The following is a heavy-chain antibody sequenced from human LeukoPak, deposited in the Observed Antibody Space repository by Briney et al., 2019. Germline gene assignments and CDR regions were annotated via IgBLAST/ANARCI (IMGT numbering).Heavy chain of an antibody. D-gene: IGHD4-17*01. Sequence: ASVKVSCKASGYTFTGCYMHWVRQAPGQGLEWMGWINPNSGGTNYAQKFQGRVTMTRDTSINTAYMELSRLRSDDTAVYYCARRTLYGREPDYWGQGTLVTVSS. CDR1: GYTFTGCY. CDR2: INPNSGGT. J-gene: IGHJ4*02. V-gene: IGHV1-2*02. CDR3: ARRTLYGREPDY.